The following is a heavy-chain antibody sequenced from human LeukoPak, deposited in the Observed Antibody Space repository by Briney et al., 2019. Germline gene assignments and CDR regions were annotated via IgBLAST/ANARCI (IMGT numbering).Heavy chain of an antibody. V-gene: IGHV1-2*04. D-gene: IGHD2-21*01. J-gene: IGHJ1*01. Sequence: GASVKVSCKASGYTFTGYYMHWVRQAPGQGLEWMGWINPNSGGTNYAQKFQGWVTMTRDTSISTAYMELSRLRSDDTAVYYCATRLAYCGGDCQYFQHWGQGTLVTVSS. CDR3: ATRLAYCGGDCQYFQH. CDR2: INPNSGGT. CDR1: GYTFTGYY.